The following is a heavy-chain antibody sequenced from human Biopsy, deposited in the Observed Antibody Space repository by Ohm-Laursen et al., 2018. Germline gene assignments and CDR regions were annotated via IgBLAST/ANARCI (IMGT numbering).Heavy chain of an antibody. CDR2: IAERSTYI. CDR1: GFTFSSYA. V-gene: IGHV3-21*06. Sequence: SLRLSCSASGFTFSSYAMEWVRQAPGKGLEWVSSIAERSTYISYADSVKGRFTIFRDNAQNSLYLQMNNLRAEDTAVFYCAKDLRNNNWGVENWGQGTLVTVSS. J-gene: IGHJ4*02. D-gene: IGHD7-27*01. CDR3: AKDLRNNNWGVEN.